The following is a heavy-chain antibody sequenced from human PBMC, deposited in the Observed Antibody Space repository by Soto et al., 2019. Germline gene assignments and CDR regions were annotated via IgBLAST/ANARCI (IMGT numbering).Heavy chain of an antibody. CDR1: GFTFSNSA. V-gene: IGHV3-23*01. CDR2: ISGGRGDSI. CDR3: AMAVGPLAPSSRFFDS. J-gene: IGHJ4*02. Sequence: EVQVLESGGGLVQPGGSLRLSCAASGFTFSNSAMSWVRQAPGKGLEWVSIISGGRGDSIYYADSVKGRFIISRDNSRNTVYLQMSSLRADDAAVYYCAMAVGPLAPSSRFFDSWGQGTLVTVSS. D-gene: IGHD1-26*01.